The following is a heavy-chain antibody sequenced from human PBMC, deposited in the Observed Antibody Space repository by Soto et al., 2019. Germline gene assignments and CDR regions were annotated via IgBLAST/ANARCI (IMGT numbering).Heavy chain of an antibody. Sequence: PSETLSLTCTVSGGSVSSSSYYWGWVRQPPGKGLEWIGSVYYSGSTYYNPSLKSRVTISVDTSKNQFSLKLSSVTAADTAVYYCARDKGVGRFDYGGQGTLVTVSS. CDR2: VYYSGST. J-gene: IGHJ4*02. CDR3: ARDKGVGRFDY. CDR1: GGSVSSSSYY. V-gene: IGHV4-39*07.